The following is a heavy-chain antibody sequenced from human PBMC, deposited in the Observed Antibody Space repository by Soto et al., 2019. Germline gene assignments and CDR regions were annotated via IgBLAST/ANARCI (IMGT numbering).Heavy chain of an antibody. V-gene: IGHV3-23*01. Sequence: EVQLLESGGGLVQPGESLRLTCATSGFTFNNCAMAWVRQAPGKGLEWVSLISGRGDTTYYADSVRGRFTISRDTSKNTLYLQLYSLRAEDTALYYCTQAPAAVFSGWALDYWGQGALVSVSS. CDR3: TQAPAAVFSGWALDY. D-gene: IGHD6-19*01. J-gene: IGHJ4*02. CDR1: GFTFNNCA. CDR2: ISGRGDTT.